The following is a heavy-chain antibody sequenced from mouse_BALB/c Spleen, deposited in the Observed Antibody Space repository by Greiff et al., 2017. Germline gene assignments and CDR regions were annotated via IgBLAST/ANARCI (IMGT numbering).Heavy chain of an antibody. Sequence: LQQPGSELVRPGASVKLSCKASGYTFTSYWMHWVKQRHGQGLEWIGNIYPGSGSTNYDEKFKSKGTLTVDTSSSTAYMHLSSLTSEDSAVYYCIVYGNLFAYWGQGTLVTVSA. V-gene: IGHV1S22*01. CDR3: IVYGNLFAY. D-gene: IGHD2-1*01. CDR2: IYPGSGST. CDR1: GYTFTSYW. J-gene: IGHJ3*01.